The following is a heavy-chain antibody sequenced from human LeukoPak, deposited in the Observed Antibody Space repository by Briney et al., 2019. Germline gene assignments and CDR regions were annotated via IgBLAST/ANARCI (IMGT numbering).Heavy chain of an antibody. D-gene: IGHD6-19*01. Sequence: GGSLRLSCAASGFTFSNYAMSWVRQAPGKGLEWVSAISGSGGSTYYADSVKGRFTISRDNSKNTLYLQMNSLRAEDTAVYYCAKDIAVAVDRMNWFDPWGQGTLVTVSS. CDR2: ISGSGGST. CDR1: GFTFSNYA. J-gene: IGHJ5*02. V-gene: IGHV3-23*01. CDR3: AKDIAVAVDRMNWFDP.